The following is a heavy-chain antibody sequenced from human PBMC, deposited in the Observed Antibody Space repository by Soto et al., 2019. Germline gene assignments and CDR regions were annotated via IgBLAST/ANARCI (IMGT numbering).Heavy chain of an antibody. D-gene: IGHD2-15*01. CDR2: IYSGGST. J-gene: IGHJ6*04. CDR3: ARFVRSCSASTCSTRDDV. V-gene: IGHV4-61*01. CDR1: CGFVNSDTHS. Sequence: SETLSLTCTVSCGFVNSDTHSWSWIRQTPGKRLEWIGFIYSGGSTKNPSLRSRVTMSVDTSKNQFSLKLRSVIVADTAVYHCARFVRSCSASTCSTRDDVRGKGITVPVSP.